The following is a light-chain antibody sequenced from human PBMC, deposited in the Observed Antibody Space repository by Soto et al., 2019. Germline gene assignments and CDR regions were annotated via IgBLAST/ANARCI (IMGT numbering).Light chain of an antibody. CDR1: SSDVGGYNY. Sequence: QSALTQPASVSGSPGQSITISCTGTSSDVGGYNYVSWYQQHPGKAPKRMIDEVSNRPSGVSNRFSGSKSGNTASLTISGLQAEDEADYYCSSYTSSSTYVFGTGTKLTVL. J-gene: IGLJ1*01. CDR2: EVS. V-gene: IGLV2-14*01. CDR3: SSYTSSSTYV.